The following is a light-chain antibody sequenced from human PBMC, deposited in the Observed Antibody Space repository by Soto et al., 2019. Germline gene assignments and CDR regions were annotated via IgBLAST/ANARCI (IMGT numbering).Light chain of an antibody. V-gene: IGKV1-5*03. CDR2: KAY. Sequence: DIQMTQSPSTLSASVGDRVTIFCRASQSVNSWLVWYQQKPGKAPKLLIYKAYSLESGVPSRFSGSGSGTEFTLTISSLQPDDFATYHCPQYNTYAWTFGQGTKVE. CDR3: PQYNTYAWT. J-gene: IGKJ1*01. CDR1: QSVNSW.